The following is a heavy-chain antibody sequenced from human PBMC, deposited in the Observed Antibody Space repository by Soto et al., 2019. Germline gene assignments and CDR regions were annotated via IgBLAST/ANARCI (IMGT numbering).Heavy chain of an antibody. J-gene: IGHJ3*02. CDR1: GFTFSSHA. D-gene: IGHD3-16*01. Sequence: PGGSLRLSCSASGFTFSSHAMHWVRQAPGKGLEYVSAISSNGGSTYYADSVKGRFTISRGNSKNTLYLQMSSLRAEDTAVYYSVKGAPYAFDIWGKGTRVTVSS. V-gene: IGHV3-64D*06. CDR3: VKGAPYAFDI. CDR2: ISSNGGST.